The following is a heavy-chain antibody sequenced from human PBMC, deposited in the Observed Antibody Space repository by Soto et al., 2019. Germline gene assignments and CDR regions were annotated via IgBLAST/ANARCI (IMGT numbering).Heavy chain of an antibody. CDR2: VSYDGSNK. CDR1: GFTFATYP. Sequence: QVQLVESGGGVVQPGRSLRLSCAASGFTFATYPMHWVRQAPGKGLEWVAVVSYDGSNKYYADSVKGRFTISRDNSKNTLYLQMSSLRADDTAVYYCARESYYFDYWGQGTLVTVSS. V-gene: IGHV3-30-3*01. J-gene: IGHJ4*02. CDR3: ARESYYFDY.